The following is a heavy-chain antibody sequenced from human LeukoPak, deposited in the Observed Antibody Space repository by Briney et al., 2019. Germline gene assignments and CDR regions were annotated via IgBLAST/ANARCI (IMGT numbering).Heavy chain of an antibody. CDR2: IYYSGST. CDR3: ARREGELQEGHAFDI. CDR1: GGSISSTAYY. Sequence: SETLSLTCTVSGGSISSTAYYWGWIRQPPGKGLEWIGNIYYSGSTYYNPSLKSRVTISVDTSKNQFSLKLSSVTAADTAVYYCARREGELQEGHAFDIWGQGTMVTVSS. D-gene: IGHD1-26*01. V-gene: IGHV4-39*07. J-gene: IGHJ3*02.